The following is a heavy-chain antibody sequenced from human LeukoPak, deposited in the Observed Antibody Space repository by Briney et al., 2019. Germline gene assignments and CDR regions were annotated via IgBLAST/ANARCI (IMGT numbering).Heavy chain of an antibody. CDR1: GGSISSYY. Sequence: PSETLSLTCTVSGGSISSYYWSWIRQPPGKGLEWNGYIYYSGSTNYNPSLKSRVTISVDTSKNQFSLKLSSVTAADTAVYYCAGVNSSSNYYYYMDVWGKGTTVTVSS. V-gene: IGHV4-59*08. CDR3: AGVNSSSNYYYYMDV. CDR2: IYYSGST. D-gene: IGHD6-6*01. J-gene: IGHJ6*03.